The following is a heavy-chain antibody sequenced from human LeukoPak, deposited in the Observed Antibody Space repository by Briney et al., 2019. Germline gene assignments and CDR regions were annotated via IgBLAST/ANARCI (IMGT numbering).Heavy chain of an antibody. J-gene: IGHJ3*02. CDR3: AKDLNRSGWYSTGAFDI. Sequence: PGGSLRLSCAASGFTFSSYAMSWVRQAPGKGLEWVSAISGSGGSTYYADSVKGRFTISRDNSKNTLYLQMNSLRAEDTAVYYCAKDLNRSGWYSTGAFDIWGQGTMVTVSS. CDR1: GFTFSSYA. V-gene: IGHV3-23*01. D-gene: IGHD6-19*01. CDR2: ISGSGGST.